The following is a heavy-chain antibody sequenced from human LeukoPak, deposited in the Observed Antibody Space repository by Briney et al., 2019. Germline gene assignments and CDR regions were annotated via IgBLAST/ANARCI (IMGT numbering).Heavy chain of an antibody. V-gene: IGHV3-21*06. CDR3: AIDDGWHRKAYFDY. D-gene: IGHD5-24*01. J-gene: IGHJ4*02. CDR2: ISSSSSYI. Sequence: GGSLRLSCAASGFTFSSYSMNWVRQAPGKGLEWVSSISSSSSYIYYADSVKGRFTISRDNAKNSLYLQMNSLRAEYTAVYYCAIDDGWHRKAYFDYWGQGTLVTVSS. CDR1: GFTFSSYS.